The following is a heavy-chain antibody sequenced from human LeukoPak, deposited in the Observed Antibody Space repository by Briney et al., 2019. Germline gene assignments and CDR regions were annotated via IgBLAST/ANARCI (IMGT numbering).Heavy chain of an antibody. CDR2: IYSSGST. V-gene: IGHV4-59*01. J-gene: IGHJ4*02. CDR1: GGSISSYY. D-gene: IGHD3-22*01. Sequence: SETLSLTCTVSGGSISSYYWSWIRQPPGKGLEWLGYIYSSGSTNYIPSLESRVTISVGTSKNQFSLKLSSVTAADTAVYYCARHYYHSSGSYSFDYWGQGTLVTVSS. CDR3: ARHYYHSSGSYSFDY.